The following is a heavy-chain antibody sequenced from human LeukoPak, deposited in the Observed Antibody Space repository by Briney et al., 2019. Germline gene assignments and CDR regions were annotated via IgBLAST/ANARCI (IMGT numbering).Heavy chain of an antibody. D-gene: IGHD6-19*01. V-gene: IGHV3-30-3*01. CDR3: ARSGAAVAGFDY. CDR1: GFTFITYH. Sequence: GGSLRLSCAASGFTFITYHMHWVRQTPGKGLEWVALISYDGSNKYYADSVKGRFTISRDNFKNTVYLQMNSLRPEDTAVYYCARSGAAVAGFDYWGQGTLVTVSS. J-gene: IGHJ4*02. CDR2: ISYDGSNK.